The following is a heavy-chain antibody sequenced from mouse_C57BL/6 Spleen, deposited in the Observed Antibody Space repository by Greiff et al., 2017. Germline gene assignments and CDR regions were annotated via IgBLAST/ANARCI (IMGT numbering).Heavy chain of an antibody. Sequence: DVKLQESGGGLVQPGGSMKLSCVASGFTFSNYWMNWVRQSPEKGLEWVAQIRLKSDNYATHYAESVKGRFTISRDDSKSSVYLQMNNLRAEDTGIYYCTPHDSFAYWGQGTLVTVSA. CDR1: GFTFSNYW. D-gene: IGHD2-4*01. CDR2: IRLKSDNYAT. CDR3: TPHDSFAY. V-gene: IGHV6-3*01. J-gene: IGHJ3*01.